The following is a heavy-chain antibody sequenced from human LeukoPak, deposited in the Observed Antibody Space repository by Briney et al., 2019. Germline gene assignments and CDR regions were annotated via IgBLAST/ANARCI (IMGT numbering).Heavy chain of an antibody. V-gene: IGHV4-30-2*01. Sequence: SQTLSLTCAVSGSSISSGGYSWSWIRQPPGKGLEWIGYIYHSGSTYYNPSPKSRVTISVDRSKNQFSLKLSSVTAADTAVYYCARADGQWLGKIDYWGQGTLVTVSS. CDR2: IYHSGST. D-gene: IGHD6-19*01. J-gene: IGHJ4*02. CDR3: ARADGQWLGKIDY. CDR1: GSSISSGGYS.